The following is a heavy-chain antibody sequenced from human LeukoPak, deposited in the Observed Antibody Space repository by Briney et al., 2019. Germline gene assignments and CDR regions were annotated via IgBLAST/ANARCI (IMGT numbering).Heavy chain of an antibody. CDR3: ASLVNYYDSSGSIGDAFDI. CDR1: GYTFTSYY. V-gene: IGHV1-46*01. Sequence: GASVKVSCKASGYTFTSYYMHWVRQAPGQGLEWMGIINPSGGSTSYAQKFQGRVTMTRDTSTSTVYMELSSLRSDDTAVYYCASLVNYYDSSGSIGDAFDIWGQGTMVTVSS. D-gene: IGHD3-22*01. CDR2: INPSGGST. J-gene: IGHJ3*02.